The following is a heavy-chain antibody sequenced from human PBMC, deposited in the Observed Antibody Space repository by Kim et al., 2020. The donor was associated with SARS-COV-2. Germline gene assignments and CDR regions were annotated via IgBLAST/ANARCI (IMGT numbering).Heavy chain of an antibody. D-gene: IGHD6-19*01. CDR1: GGSFSGYY. V-gene: IGHV4-34*01. CDR3: ARGRAVGYSSGSNL. Sequence: SETLSLTCAVYGGSFSGYYWSWIRQPPGKGLEWIGEINHSGSTNYNPSLKSRVTISVDTSKNQFSLKLSSVTAADTAVYYCARGRAVGYSSGSNLWGQGTLVTVSS. J-gene: IGHJ5*02. CDR2: INHSGST.